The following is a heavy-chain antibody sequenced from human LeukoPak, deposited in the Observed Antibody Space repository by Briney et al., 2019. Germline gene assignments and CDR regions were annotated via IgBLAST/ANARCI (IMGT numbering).Heavy chain of an antibody. CDR3: ARTPGMVVVKTFYCMDV. CDR2: MSPNSGNT. D-gene: IGHD3-22*01. CDR1: GYTFTSYD. J-gene: IGHJ6*02. Sequence: GASVKVSCKASGYTFTSYDINWVRQATGQGLEWMGWMSPNSGNTGYAQMFQGRVTMTTDTSTSTAYMELKNLRSDDTAVYYCARTPGMVVVKTFYCMDVWGQGTTVTVSS. V-gene: IGHV1-8*01.